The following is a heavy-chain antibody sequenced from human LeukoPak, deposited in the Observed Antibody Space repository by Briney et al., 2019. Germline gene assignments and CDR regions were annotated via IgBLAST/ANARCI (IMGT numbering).Heavy chain of an antibody. J-gene: IGHJ5*02. CDR2: TYYRSKWYN. CDR3: ARGPHWNLRNNWFDP. CDR1: GDSVSSNSAA. V-gene: IGHV6-1*01. D-gene: IGHD1-1*01. Sequence: SQTLSLTCAISGDSVSSNSAAWIWIRQSPSRGLEWLGRTYYRSKWYNDYAVSVKSRITINPDTSKNQFSLQLNSVTPEDTAVYYCARGPHWNLRNNWFDPWGQGTLVTVSS.